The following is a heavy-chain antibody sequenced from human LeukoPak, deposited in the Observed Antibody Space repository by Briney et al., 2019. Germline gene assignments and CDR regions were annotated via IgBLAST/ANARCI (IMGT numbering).Heavy chain of an antibody. CDR3: AKDPSRYGDYTEYFQH. CDR1: GFTFSSFA. D-gene: IGHD4-17*01. Sequence: GGSLRLSCAASGFTFSSFAMSWVRQAPGKGLECVSGITGRGGSTYYADSVKGRFTISRDNSKNTLYLQMSSLRAEDTAVYYCAKDPSRYGDYTEYFQHWGQGTLVTVSS. CDR2: ITGRGGST. V-gene: IGHV3-23*01. J-gene: IGHJ1*01.